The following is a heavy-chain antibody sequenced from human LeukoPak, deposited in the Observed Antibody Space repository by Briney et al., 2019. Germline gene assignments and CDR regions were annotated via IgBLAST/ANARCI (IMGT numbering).Heavy chain of an antibody. J-gene: IGHJ4*02. V-gene: IGHV3-30-3*01. D-gene: IGHD2-2*02. CDR1: GFTFSSDA. CDR2: ISYDGSNK. Sequence: GGSLRLSCAASGFTFSSDAMHWVRQAPGKGLEWVAVISYDGSNKYYADSVKGRFTISRDNSKNTLYLQMNSLRAEDTAVYYCARDRTRWDIVVVPAAIFDYWGQGTLVTVSS. CDR3: ARDRTRWDIVVVPAAIFDY.